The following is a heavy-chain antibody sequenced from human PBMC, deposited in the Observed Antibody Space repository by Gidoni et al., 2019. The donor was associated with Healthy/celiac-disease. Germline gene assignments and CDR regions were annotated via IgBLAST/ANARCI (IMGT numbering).Heavy chain of an antibody. Sequence: EVQLVESGGGLVKPGGSLRLSCAASGFPFSNAWMSWVRQAPGKGLEWVGRIKSKTDGGTTDYAAPVKGRFTISRDDSKNTLYLQMNSLKTEDTAVYYCTTSDIVVVVAAWGQGTLVTVSS. CDR1: GFPFSNAW. J-gene: IGHJ4*02. D-gene: IGHD2-15*01. V-gene: IGHV3-15*01. CDR2: IKSKTDGGTT. CDR3: TTSDIVVVVAA.